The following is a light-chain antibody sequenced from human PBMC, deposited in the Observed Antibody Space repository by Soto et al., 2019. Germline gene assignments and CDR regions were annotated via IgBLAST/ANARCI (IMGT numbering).Light chain of an antibody. CDR2: DAS. CDR1: QRIGDW. CDR3: QQHNSSPWT. V-gene: IGKV1-5*01. J-gene: IGKJ1*01. Sequence: GDRITITCRASQRIGDWLAWFQQKPGKAPRLLIYDASNLESGVPLRFRGRGSGTEFTLTISSLQPDDFATYYCQQHNSSPWTFGQGTKVEIK.